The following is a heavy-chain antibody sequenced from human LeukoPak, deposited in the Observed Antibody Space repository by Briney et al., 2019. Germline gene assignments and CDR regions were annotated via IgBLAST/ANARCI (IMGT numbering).Heavy chain of an antibody. J-gene: IGHJ3*02. Sequence: PGGSLRLSCAASGFTFSSYSMNWVRQAPGKGLEWVSSISSSSSYIYYADSVKGRFTISRDNAKNSLYLQMNSLRAEDTAVYYCATTLEPEGDAFDIWGQGTMVTVSS. D-gene: IGHD2-2*01. CDR3: ATTLEPEGDAFDI. V-gene: IGHV3-21*01. CDR1: GFTFSSYS. CDR2: ISSSSSYI.